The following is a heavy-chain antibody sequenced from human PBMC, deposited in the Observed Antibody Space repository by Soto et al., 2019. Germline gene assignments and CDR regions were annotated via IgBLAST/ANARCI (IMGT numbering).Heavy chain of an antibody. J-gene: IGHJ4*02. CDR3: AKDRGSTSDYFDY. Sequence: EVQLVESGGGLVQPGRSLRLSCAASGFTFDDYAMHWVRQAPGKGLEWVSGISWNSGSIGYADSVKGRFTISRDNAKNSLYLQMNSLRAEDTALYYCAKDRGSTSDYFDYSGQGTLVTVSS. D-gene: IGHD2-2*01. CDR2: ISWNSGSI. V-gene: IGHV3-9*01. CDR1: GFTFDDYA.